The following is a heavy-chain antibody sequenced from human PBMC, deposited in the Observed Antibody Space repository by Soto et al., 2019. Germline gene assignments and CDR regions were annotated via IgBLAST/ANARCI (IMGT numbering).Heavy chain of an antibody. CDR1: GGTFSSYT. D-gene: IGHD3-10*01. J-gene: IGHJ4*02. V-gene: IGHV1-69*08. CDR2: IIPILGIA. Sequence: QVQLVQSGAEVKKPGSSVKVSCKASGGTFSSYTISWVRQAPGQGLEWMGRIIPILGIANYAQKFQGRVTITADKSTSTAYMELSNLRSEDTAVYYCAREEYYYGSGAFFDYWGQGTLATVSS. CDR3: AREEYYYGSGAFFDY.